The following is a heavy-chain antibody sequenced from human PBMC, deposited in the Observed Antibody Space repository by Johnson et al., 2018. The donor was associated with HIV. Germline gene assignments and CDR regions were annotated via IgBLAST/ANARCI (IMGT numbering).Heavy chain of an antibody. V-gene: IGHV3-30*04. CDR3: ARVGGSWMLDAFDI. D-gene: IGHD3-10*01. Sequence: QVQLVESGGGVVQPGRSLRLSCAASGFSFSNYAMHWVRQAPGKGLEWVAVISYDGSNKYYADSVKGRFTISRDNSKNTLYLQMNSLRAGDSAVYYCARVGGSWMLDAFDIW. J-gene: IGHJ3*02. CDR2: ISYDGSNK. CDR1: GFSFSNYA.